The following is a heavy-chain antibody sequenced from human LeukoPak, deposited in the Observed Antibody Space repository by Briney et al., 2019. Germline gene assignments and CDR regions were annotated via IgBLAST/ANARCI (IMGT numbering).Heavy chain of an antibody. J-gene: IGHJ4*02. D-gene: IGHD6-13*01. CDR2: IYHSGST. CDR3: ARDLPAPGIAAAAHFDY. CDR1: GGSISSGGYY. Sequence: PSETLSLTCTVSGGSISSGGYYWSWIRQPPGKGLEWIGYIYHSGSTYYNPSLKSRVTISVDRSKNQFSLKLSSVTAADTAVYYCARDLPAPGIAAAAHFDYWGQGTLVTVSS. V-gene: IGHV4-30-2*01.